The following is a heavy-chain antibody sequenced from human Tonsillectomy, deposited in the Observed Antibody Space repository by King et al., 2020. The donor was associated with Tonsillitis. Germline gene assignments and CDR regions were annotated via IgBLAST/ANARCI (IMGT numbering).Heavy chain of an antibody. J-gene: IGHJ5*02. CDR2: MYYSGST. Sequence: VQLQESGPGLVKPSETLSLTCTVSGGSISSYYWSWIRQPPGKGLEWISYMYYSGSTNYNPSLKSRVTISVDTSKNQFSLKLRSVTAADTAVYYCASDRRGYGDNDRWFDPWGQGTLVIVSS. D-gene: IGHD4-17*01. CDR3: ASDRRGYGDNDRWFDP. CDR1: GGSISSYY. V-gene: IGHV4-59*01.